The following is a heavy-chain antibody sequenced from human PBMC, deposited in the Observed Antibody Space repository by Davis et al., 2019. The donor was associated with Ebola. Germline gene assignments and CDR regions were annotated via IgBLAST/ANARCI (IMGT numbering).Heavy chain of an antibody. V-gene: IGHV1-3*01. D-gene: IGHD3-9*01. Sequence: AASVKVSCKASGYTFTNYPIHWVRQAPGQGLEWMGWINAANGNTKYSQKFQGRVTITRDTSASTGYMELSSLRSEDTAVYYCASDLNYDIVDILTGPVKRAIVYYGMDVWGQGTTVTVSS. CDR2: INAANGNT. CDR1: GYTFTNYP. J-gene: IGHJ6*02. CDR3: ASDLNYDIVDILTGPVKRAIVYYGMDV.